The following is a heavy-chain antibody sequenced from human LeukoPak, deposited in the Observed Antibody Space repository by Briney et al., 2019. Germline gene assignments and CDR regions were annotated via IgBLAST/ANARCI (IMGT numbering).Heavy chain of an antibody. Sequence: KPSETLSLTCTVSGGSISSHYWSWIRQPPGKGLEWIGFIYYRGSANYNPSLKSRVTISLDTSKNQVSLKLSSVTAADTAVYYCARVLEEYDFWSGYIDYWGQGTLVTVSS. V-gene: IGHV4-59*11. J-gene: IGHJ4*02. CDR2: IYYRGSA. D-gene: IGHD3-3*01. CDR1: GGSISSHY. CDR3: ARVLEEYDFWSGYIDY.